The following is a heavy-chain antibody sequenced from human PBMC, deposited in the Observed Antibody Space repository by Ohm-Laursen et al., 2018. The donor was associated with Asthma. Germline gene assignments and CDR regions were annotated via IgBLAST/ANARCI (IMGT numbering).Heavy chain of an antibody. CDR3: ARAAYCGGDCYQLYYYYYYGMDV. CDR2: ISSSGGST. V-gene: IGHV3-23*01. CDR1: GFTFSSYA. D-gene: IGHD2-21*02. J-gene: IGHJ6*02. Sequence: GSLRLSCSASGFTFSSYAMSWVRQAPGKGLEWVSGISSSGGSTYCADNVKGRFTISRDNSKNTLYLQMNSLRAEDTAVYYCARAAYCGGDCYQLYYYYYYGMDVWGQGTTVTVSS.